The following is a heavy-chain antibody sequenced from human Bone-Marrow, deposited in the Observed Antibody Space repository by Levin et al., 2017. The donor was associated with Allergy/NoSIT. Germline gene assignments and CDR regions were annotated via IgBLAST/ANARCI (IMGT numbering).Heavy chain of an antibody. CDR1: GVSISSTNYY. D-gene: IGHD5-18*01. V-gene: IGHV4-39*01. CDR3: ASRYGYRFDY. J-gene: IGHJ4*02. CDR2: IFHTGST. Sequence: SETLSLTCTVSGVSISSTNYYWDWIRQSPGKGLEWIGDIFHTGSTYDNPSLKSRLTISVDTSKNQFSLKLTSVTAADSALYYCASRYGYRFDYWGQGSWVTVSS.